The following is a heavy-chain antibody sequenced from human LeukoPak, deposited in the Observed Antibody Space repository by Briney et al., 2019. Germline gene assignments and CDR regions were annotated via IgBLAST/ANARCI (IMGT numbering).Heavy chain of an antibody. CDR2: IYHSGNT. Sequence: SETLSLTCTVSGASVSGGSYYWTWIRQPPGKGLEWIGYIYHSGNTNYSPSLESRVTMSVDESKNQFSLRVHFVSAADTAVYYCASTRRAAVAGRFDSWGQGTLVTVSS. J-gene: IGHJ4*02. CDR3: ASTRRAAVAGRFDS. V-gene: IGHV4-61*01. CDR1: GASVSGGSYY. D-gene: IGHD6-19*01.